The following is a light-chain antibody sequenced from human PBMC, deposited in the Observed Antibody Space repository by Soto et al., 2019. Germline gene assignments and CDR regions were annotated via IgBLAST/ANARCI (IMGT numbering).Light chain of an antibody. CDR2: GAS. CDR3: QQYGTSPFT. CDR1: QSVSSTY. Sequence: IVLTQSPGTLSLSPGERATLSCRASQSVSSTYLAWYQQRPGQAPRLLIYGASNRATDIPDRFSGSGSGTDFTLTISRLEPEDFAVYYCQQYGTSPFTFGPGTKVDIK. J-gene: IGKJ3*01. V-gene: IGKV3-20*01.